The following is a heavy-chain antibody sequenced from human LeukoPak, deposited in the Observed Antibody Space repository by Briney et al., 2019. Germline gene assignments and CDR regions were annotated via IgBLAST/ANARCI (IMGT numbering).Heavy chain of an antibody. CDR3: ARDYYDSSGLDY. CDR1: GFTFSSYA. J-gene: IGHJ4*02. CDR2: ISYDGSNK. V-gene: IGHV3-30-3*01. Sequence: GGSLRLSCAASGFTFSSYAMHWVRQAPGKGLEWVAVISYDGSNKYYADSVKGRFTISRDNSKNTLYLQMNSLRAEDTAVYYCARDYYDSSGLDYWGQGTLVTVSS. D-gene: IGHD3-22*01.